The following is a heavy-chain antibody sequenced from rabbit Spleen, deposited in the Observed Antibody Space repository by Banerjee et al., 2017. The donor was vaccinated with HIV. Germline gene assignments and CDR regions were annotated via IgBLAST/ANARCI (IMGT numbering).Heavy chain of an antibody. CDR3: ARSSSYVAGIGYYFIL. Sequence: EESGGDLVKPDGSLTLTCTASGLSFSNSYWIFWVRQAPGKGLEWIASIYTGSGATYYANWAKGRFTVSKTSSTTVDLKMTSLTAADTATYFCARSSSYVAGIGYYFILWGPGTLVTVS. J-gene: IGHJ4*01. V-gene: IGHV1S45*01. CDR1: GLSFSNSYW. D-gene: IGHD8-1*01. CDR2: IYTGSGAT.